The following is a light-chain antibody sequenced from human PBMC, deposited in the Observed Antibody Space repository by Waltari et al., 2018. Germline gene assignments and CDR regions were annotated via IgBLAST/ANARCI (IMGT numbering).Light chain of an antibody. CDR2: DVR. CDR1: TSDVGAYDY. Sequence: QSALTQAASVSGSPGQSITISCTGTTSDVGAYDYVSWYQQHPGKAPKLIIYDVRNRPVGVSSRFSGSTSGITTSLIISGFQGEEEAYYYCSSDTSSSTWVFGGGTKLTVL. V-gene: IGLV2-14*03. CDR3: SSDTSSSTWV. J-gene: IGLJ3*02.